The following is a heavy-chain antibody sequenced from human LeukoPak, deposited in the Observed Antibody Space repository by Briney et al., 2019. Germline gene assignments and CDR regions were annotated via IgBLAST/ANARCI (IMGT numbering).Heavy chain of an antibody. D-gene: IGHD3-22*01. CDR3: ARGPYSYDSSGAFDI. V-gene: IGHV4-61*02. CDR2: ISSSGST. Sequence: SETLSLTCTVSGDSISSGDYYWSWIRQPAGKGLEWIGRISSSGSTNYNPSLKSRVTTSVDTSKNQFSLKLSSVTAADTAVYFCARGPYSYDSSGAFDIRGQGTMVTVSS. J-gene: IGHJ3*02. CDR1: GDSISSGDYY.